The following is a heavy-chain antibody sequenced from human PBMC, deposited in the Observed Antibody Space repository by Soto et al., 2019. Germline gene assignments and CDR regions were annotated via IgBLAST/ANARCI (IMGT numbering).Heavy chain of an antibody. D-gene: IGHD1-26*01. CDR3: ARQWELSGYYYGMDV. Sequence: ASVKVSCKASGYTFTSYDFNWVRQATGQGLEWMGWMNPNTGNTGYAQKFQGRVTMTRDTSISTAYMELSTLRSEDTAVYYCARQWELSGYYYGMDVWGQGTTVTVSS. J-gene: IGHJ6*02. CDR1: GYTFTSYD. V-gene: IGHV1-8*01. CDR2: MNPNTGNT.